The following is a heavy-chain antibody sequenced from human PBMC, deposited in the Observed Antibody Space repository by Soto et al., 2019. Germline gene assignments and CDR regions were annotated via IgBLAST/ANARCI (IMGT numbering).Heavy chain of an antibody. J-gene: IGHJ6*02. Sequence: GGSLRLSCAASGFTFSTYSMNWVRQAPGKGLEWVSSISSSSSYIYYADSVKGRFTISTDNARNALYLQMNSLRAEDTAVYYCARADSGYAHGYYYGMDVWGQGTTVTVSS. V-gene: IGHV3-21*06. CDR1: GFTFSTYS. CDR2: ISSSSSYI. CDR3: ARADSGYAHGYYYGMDV. D-gene: IGHD5-12*01.